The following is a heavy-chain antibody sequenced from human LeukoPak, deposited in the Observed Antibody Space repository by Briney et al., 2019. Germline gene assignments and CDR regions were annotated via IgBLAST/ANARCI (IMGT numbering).Heavy chain of an antibody. CDR1: GYTFTDYY. CDR2: INSNSGGT. V-gene: IGHV1-2*06. J-gene: IGHJ4*02. CDR3: ARSISGSPRGGGGY. Sequence: ASVKVSCKTSGYTFTDYYIYWVRQAPGQGLEWMGQINSNSGGTNYARKFQDRVTVTRDTSITTAYMELSRLKSDDTAVYYCARSISGSPRGGGGYWGQGTLVTVSS. D-gene: IGHD1-26*01.